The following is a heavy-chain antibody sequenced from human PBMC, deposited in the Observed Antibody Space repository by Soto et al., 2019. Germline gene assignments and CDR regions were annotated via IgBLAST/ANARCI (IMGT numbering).Heavy chain of an antibody. CDR3: ASGYYDFWNFYVV. D-gene: IGHD3-3*01. V-gene: IGHV4-34*01. CDR1: GGSFSGYY. J-gene: IGHJ4*02. CDR2: INHSGST. Sequence: SETLSLTCAVYGGSFSGYYWSWIRQPPGKGLEWIGEINHSGSTNHNPSLKSRVTISVDTSKNQFSLKLSSVTAADTAVYYCASGYYDFWNFYVVWGQGTLVTVYS.